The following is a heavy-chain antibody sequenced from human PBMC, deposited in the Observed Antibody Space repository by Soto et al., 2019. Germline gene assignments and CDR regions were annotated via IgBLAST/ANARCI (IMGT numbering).Heavy chain of an antibody. CDR2: IYPGDSDT. D-gene: IGHD4-4*01. V-gene: IGHV5-51*01. CDR3: ARQVTVTTLDYHYYGMDV. J-gene: IGHJ6*02. CDR1: GYSFTSYW. Sequence: GESLKISCKGSGYSFTSYWIGCVRQMPGKGLEWMGIIYPGDSDTRYSPSFQGQVTISADKSISTAYLQWSSLKASDTAMYYCARQVTVTTLDYHYYGMDVWGQGTKVTVSS.